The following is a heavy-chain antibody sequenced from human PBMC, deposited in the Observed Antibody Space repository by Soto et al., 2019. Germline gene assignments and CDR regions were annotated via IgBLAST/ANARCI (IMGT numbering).Heavy chain of an antibody. CDR3: VHLTTGGSFDV. V-gene: IGHV2-5*02. CDR2: IYWDDDT. Sequence: QITLKESGPTLVKPTQTLTLTCTFSGFSLTADGVGVGWVRQPPGKALEWLALIYWDDDTRYSPTLKSTLSISKDTPKSQVVLPLTDMGPQHAATFLLVHLTTGGSFDVWGPGSRVTVSS. D-gene: IGHD3-3*01. CDR1: GFSLTADGVG. J-gene: IGHJ3*01.